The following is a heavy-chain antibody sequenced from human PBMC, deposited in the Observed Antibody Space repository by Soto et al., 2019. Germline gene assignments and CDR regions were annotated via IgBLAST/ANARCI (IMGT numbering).Heavy chain of an antibody. D-gene: IGHD3-10*01. Sequence: QGQLHESGGGVVQPGRSLRISCAASGLTLSTSAMQWVRQAPGKGLEWVAMISHDGSHEYYGDSVKGRFSVSRDNSHNILHLQMDSLRSEDTAVDFCARNSDHRLVRGWLDPWGQGTLVTVSS. J-gene: IGHJ5*02. CDR2: ISHDGSHE. V-gene: IGHV3-30*04. CDR3: ARNSDHRLVRGWLDP. CDR1: GLTLSTSA.